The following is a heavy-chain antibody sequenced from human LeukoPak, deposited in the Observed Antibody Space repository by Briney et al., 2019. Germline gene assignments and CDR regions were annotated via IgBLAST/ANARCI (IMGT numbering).Heavy chain of an antibody. CDR1: GYTLTELS. CDR3: ATSGHSSGWPYYYYMDV. V-gene: IGHV1-24*01. D-gene: IGHD6-19*01. Sequence: ASVKVSCKVSGYTLTELSMHWVRQAPGKGLEWMGGFDPEDGETIYAQRFQGRVTMTEDTSTDTAYMELSSLRSEDTAVYYCATSGHSSGWPYYYYMDVWGKGTTVTVSS. J-gene: IGHJ6*03. CDR2: FDPEDGET.